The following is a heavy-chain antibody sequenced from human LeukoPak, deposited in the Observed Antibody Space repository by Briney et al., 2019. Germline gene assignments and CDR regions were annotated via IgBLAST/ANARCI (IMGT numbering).Heavy chain of an antibody. CDR2: ISAYNGNT. J-gene: IGHJ5*02. CDR3: ARVTSVGGSGSYYNWFDP. D-gene: IGHD3-10*01. CDR1: GYTFTSYG. V-gene: IGHV1-18*01. Sequence: ASVKVSCKASGYTFTSYGISWVRQAPGQGLEWMGWISAYNGNTNYAQKLQGRVTMTTDTSTSTAYMELRSLGSDDTAVYYCARVTSVGGSGSYYNWFDPWGQGTLVTVSS.